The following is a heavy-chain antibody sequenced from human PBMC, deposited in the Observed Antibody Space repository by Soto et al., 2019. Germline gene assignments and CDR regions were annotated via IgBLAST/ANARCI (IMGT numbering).Heavy chain of an antibody. D-gene: IGHD2-2*01. V-gene: IGHV3-11*01. CDR1: GFTFSDYY. Sequence: PGGSLRLSCAASGFTFSDYYMSWIRQAPGKGLEWVSYISSSGSTIYYADSVKGRFTISRDNAKNSLYLQMNSLRAEDTAVYYCVAARWDIVLVPAALIGPWGQGTLVTVSS. J-gene: IGHJ5*02. CDR3: VAARWDIVLVPAALIGP. CDR2: ISSSGSTI.